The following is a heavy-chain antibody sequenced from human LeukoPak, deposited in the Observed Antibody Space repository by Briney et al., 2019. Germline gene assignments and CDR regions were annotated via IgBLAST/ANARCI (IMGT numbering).Heavy chain of an antibody. CDR2: INPNSGGT. J-gene: IGHJ6*02. D-gene: IGHD2-21*02. Sequence: ASVKVSCKASGYTFTGYYMHWVRQAPGQGLEWMGWINPNSGGTNYAQNFQGRVTMTRDTSISTAYVELSRLRSDDTAIYYCARRSAIKLYYYGMDVWGQGTTVTVSS. CDR3: ARRSAIKLYYYGMDV. CDR1: GYTFTGYY. V-gene: IGHV1-2*02.